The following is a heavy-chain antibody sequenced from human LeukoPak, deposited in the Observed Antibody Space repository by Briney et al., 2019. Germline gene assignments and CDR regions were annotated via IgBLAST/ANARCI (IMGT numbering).Heavy chain of an antibody. Sequence: AASVKVSCKASGYTFTSYGISWVRQAPGQGLEWMGWISAYNGNTNYAQKLQGRVTMTTDTSTSTAYMELRSLRSDDTAVYYCAREVYELWLDTNWFDPWGQGTLVTVSS. V-gene: IGHV1-18*01. CDR2: ISAYNGNT. CDR3: AREVYELWLDTNWFDP. J-gene: IGHJ5*02. CDR1: GYTFTSYG. D-gene: IGHD6-19*01.